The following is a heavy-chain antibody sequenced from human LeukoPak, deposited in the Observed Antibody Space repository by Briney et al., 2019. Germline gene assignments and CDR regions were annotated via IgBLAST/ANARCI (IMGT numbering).Heavy chain of an antibody. CDR1: GGSISSHY. Sequence: PSETLSLTCTVSGGSISSHYWSWLRQPPGKGLEWIGYIYYSGSTNYNPSLKSRVTISVDTSKNQFSLKLSSVTAADTAVYYCASSGWPLFYNYRGQGTLVTVSS. CDR3: ASSGWPLFYNY. D-gene: IGHD6-19*01. V-gene: IGHV4-59*08. CDR2: IYYSGST. J-gene: IGHJ4*02.